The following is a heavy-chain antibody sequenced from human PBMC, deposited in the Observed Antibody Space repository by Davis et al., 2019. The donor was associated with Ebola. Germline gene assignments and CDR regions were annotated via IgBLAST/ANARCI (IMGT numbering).Heavy chain of an antibody. V-gene: IGHV3-23*01. J-gene: IGHJ4*02. CDR3: AKGGNFDSLEIDS. CDR2: LSYSGGST. Sequence: GGSLTLSCAASGFTFPTYALSWVRQAPGQGLEWVSTLSYSGGSTYYADSVKGRFTISRDNSKNTLYLQMNSLRAEDTAVYYCAKGGNFDSLEIDSWGQGTLVTVSS. CDR1: GFTFPTYA. D-gene: IGHD3-9*01.